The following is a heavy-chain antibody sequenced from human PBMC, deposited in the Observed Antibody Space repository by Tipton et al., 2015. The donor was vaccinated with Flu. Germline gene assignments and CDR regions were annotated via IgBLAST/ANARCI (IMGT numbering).Heavy chain of an antibody. CDR2: IYTSGST. CDR3: TRVPLPYCSITNCYYHAMDV. CDR1: GFTFSNYG. V-gene: IGHV4-4*07. D-gene: IGHD2-2*01. Sequence: LRLSCAASGFTFSNYGMSWIRQPAGKGLEWIGRIYTSGSTNYNPSLKSRVTISVDTSKNQFSLRLSSLTAADTAIYYCTRVPLPYCSITNCYYHAMDVWGQGTTVTVSS. J-gene: IGHJ6*02.